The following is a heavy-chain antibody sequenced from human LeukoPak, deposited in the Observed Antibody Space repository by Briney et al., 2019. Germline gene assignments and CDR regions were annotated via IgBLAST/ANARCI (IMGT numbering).Heavy chain of an antibody. D-gene: IGHD5/OR15-5a*01. V-gene: IGHV4-30-2*01. CDR1: GGSISSGGYS. CDR3: ASSTRRGWFDP. Sequence: SETLSLTCAVSGGSISSGGYSWSWIRQPPGKGLEWIGYIYHSGSTYYNPSLKSRVTMSVDTSKNQFSLKLSSVTAADTAVYYCASSTRRGWFDPWGQGTLVTVSS. CDR2: IYHSGST. J-gene: IGHJ5*02.